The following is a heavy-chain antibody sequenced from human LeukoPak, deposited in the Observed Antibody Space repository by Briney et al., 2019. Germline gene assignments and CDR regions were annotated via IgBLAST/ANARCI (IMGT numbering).Heavy chain of an antibody. J-gene: IGHJ4*02. D-gene: IGHD6-19*01. CDR3: AKAGIGVVGYFDY. CDR2: IRGSGGGT. V-gene: IGHV3-23*01. Sequence: GGSLRLSCAASGFXFSSYAISWVRQAPGKGLEWVSTIRGSGGGTYYADSVKGRFTISRDNSKNTLYLQMNSLRDEDTALCYCAKAGIGVVGYFDYWGQGTLVTVSS. CDR1: GFXFSSYA.